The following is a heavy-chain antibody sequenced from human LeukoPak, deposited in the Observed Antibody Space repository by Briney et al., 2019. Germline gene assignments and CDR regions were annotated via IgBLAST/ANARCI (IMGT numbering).Heavy chain of an antibody. Sequence: GGSLRLSCAASGFTFSSSWMHWVRQGPGKGLVWVARMNADGRTINYADSVKGRFTISRDNAKNTLYLQMNSLRTEDAAVYYCARAGNYYFDLWGRGTQVTVSA. J-gene: IGHJ2*01. CDR2: MNADGRTI. CDR1: GFTFSSSW. CDR3: ARAGNYYFDL. V-gene: IGHV3-74*01. D-gene: IGHD1-7*01.